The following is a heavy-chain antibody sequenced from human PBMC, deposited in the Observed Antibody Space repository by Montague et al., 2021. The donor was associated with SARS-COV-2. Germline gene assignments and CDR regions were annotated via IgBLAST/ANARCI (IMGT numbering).Heavy chain of an antibody. CDR2: ISDSGST. CDR3: ARVDSSGPVEY. Sequence: SETLSLTCTVSGDSISDYYWSWIRQPPGKGLEWVGYISDSGSTKYNPSLKSRVTISVDTARNQFSLKLLSVTAADTAFYYCARVDSSGPVEYWGQGILVSVSS. J-gene: IGHJ4*02. D-gene: IGHD3-22*01. V-gene: IGHV4-59*08. CDR1: GDSISDYY.